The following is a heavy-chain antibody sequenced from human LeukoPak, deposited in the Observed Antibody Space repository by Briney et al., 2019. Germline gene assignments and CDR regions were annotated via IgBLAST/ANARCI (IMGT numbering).Heavy chain of an antibody. CDR2: MNPNSGNR. D-gene: IGHD3-16*01. CDR3: ARGGERSHGLKY. Sequence: ASVKASCKASGYTFTCYDINWVRQATGHGLEWMGWMNPNSGNRGYAHKFQGRVTMTRNTPISTAYMELSSLRSEDTAVYYCARGGERSHGLKYCGQGTLVTVSS. J-gene: IGHJ4*02. V-gene: IGHV1-8*01. CDR1: GYTFTCYD.